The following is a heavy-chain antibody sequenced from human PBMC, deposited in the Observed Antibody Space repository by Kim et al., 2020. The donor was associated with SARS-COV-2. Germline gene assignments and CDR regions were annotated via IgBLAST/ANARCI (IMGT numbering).Heavy chain of an antibody. V-gene: IGHV5-51*01. Sequence: GESLKISCKGSGYSFISYWIGWVRQMPGKGLEWMGIIYPGDSDTRYSPSFQGQVTISADKSISTAYLQWSSLKASDTAMYYCARRKHDYVWGSYRSNYFDYGGQGTLVTVSS. D-gene: IGHD3-16*02. CDR3: ARRKHDYVWGSYRSNYFDY. CDR1: GYSFISYW. CDR2: IYPGDSDT. J-gene: IGHJ4*02.